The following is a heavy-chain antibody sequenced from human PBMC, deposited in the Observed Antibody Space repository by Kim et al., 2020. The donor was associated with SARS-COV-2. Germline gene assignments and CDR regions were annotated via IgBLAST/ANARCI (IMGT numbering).Heavy chain of an antibody. CDR1: GFTFSSYA. D-gene: IGHD3-16*02. V-gene: IGHV3-30*04. Sequence: LSLPCAASGFTFSSYAMHWVRQAPGKGLEWVAVISYDGSNKYYVDSVKGRFTISRDNSKNTLYLQMNSLRAEDTAVYYCARSFRGSYRYGMDVWGQG. J-gene: IGHJ6*02. CDR3: ARSFRGSYRYGMDV. CDR2: ISYDGSNK.